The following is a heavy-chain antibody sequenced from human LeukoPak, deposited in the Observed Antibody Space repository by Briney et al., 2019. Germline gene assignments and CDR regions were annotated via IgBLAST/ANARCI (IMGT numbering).Heavy chain of an antibody. J-gene: IGHJ1*01. Sequence: WGSLRLSCAASGFTFSSYGMRWVRQAPGKGLEWVSFITPNADRTSYADSVEGRFTISRDTPSNTLYMQMNSLRADDTAVYYCAIMHGYYDGSGYWVQWGQGTLVTVSS. D-gene: IGHD3-22*01. CDR3: AIMHGYYDGSGYWVQ. CDR1: GFTFSSYG. CDR2: ITPNADRT. V-gene: IGHV3-23*01.